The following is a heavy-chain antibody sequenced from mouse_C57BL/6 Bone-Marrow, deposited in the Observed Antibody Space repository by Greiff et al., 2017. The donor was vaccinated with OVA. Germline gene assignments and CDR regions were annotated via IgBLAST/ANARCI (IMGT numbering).Heavy chain of an antibody. V-gene: IGHV1-39*01. CDR3: ARSRFDPDYDEKAFGY. CDR1: GYSFTDYN. J-gene: IGHJ3*01. Sequence: LVEPGASVKISCKASGYSFTDYNMNWVKQSNGKSLEWIGVINPNYGTTSYNQKFKGKATLTVDQSSSTAYMQLNSLTSEDSAVYYCARSRFDPDYDEKAFGYWGQGTLVTVSA. CDR2: INPNYGTT. D-gene: IGHD2-4*01.